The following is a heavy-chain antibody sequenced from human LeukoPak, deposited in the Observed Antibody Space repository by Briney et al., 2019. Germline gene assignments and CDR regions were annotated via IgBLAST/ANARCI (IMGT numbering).Heavy chain of an antibody. J-gene: IGHJ4*02. D-gene: IGHD4-11*01. CDR2: IKQDGSEK. V-gene: IGHV3-7*01. CDR3: AREDHSKYEY. Sequence: GGSLRLSCAASGVIFSNYWMSWVRQVPGKGLEWVASIKQDGSEKYYMDFVKGRFTISKDNAKDSLYLQINSLRAEDTAVYYCAREDHSKYEYWGQGTPVTVSS. CDR1: GVIFSNYW.